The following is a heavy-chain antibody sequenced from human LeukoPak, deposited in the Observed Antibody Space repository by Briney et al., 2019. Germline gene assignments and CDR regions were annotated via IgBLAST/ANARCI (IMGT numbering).Heavy chain of an antibody. CDR1: GGSVSSGDYY. J-gene: IGHJ6*02. V-gene: IGHV4-39*01. CDR3: ASLDYGASLYYYYGMDV. D-gene: IGHD4-17*01. CDR2: IYYSGST. Sequence: SQTLSLTCTVSGGSVSSGDYYWGWIRQPPGKGLEWIGSIYYSGSTYYNPSLKSRVTISVDTSKNQFSLKLSSVTAADTAVYYCASLDYGASLYYYYGMDVWGQGTTVTVSS.